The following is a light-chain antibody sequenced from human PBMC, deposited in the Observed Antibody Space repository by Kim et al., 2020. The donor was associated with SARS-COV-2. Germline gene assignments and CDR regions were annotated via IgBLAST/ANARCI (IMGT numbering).Light chain of an antibody. J-gene: IGKJ2*03. CDR2: DAT. V-gene: IGKV3-11*01. CDR1: QSFGGN. Sequence: LYPGEKATLSCTASQSFGGNLAWDQQKPGKAPRLLIYDATHRAPGVPDRFSGSGSGTDFTRTIISLEPEDFAVYFCQQRSNWPRYSFGQGTKLEIK. CDR3: QQRSNWPRYS.